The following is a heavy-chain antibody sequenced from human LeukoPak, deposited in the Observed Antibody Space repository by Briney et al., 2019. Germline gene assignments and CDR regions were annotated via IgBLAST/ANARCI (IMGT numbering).Heavy chain of an antibody. CDR2: ISSSSSYI. J-gene: IGHJ4*02. D-gene: IGHD1-26*01. CDR1: GFTFSSYS. Sequence: GGSLRLSCAASGFTFSSYSMNWVRQAPGKGLEWVSSISSSSSYIYYADSVKGRFTISRDNAKNSLYLRMNSLRAEDTAVYYCARALELIVGGTPDYFDYWGQGTLVTVSS. V-gene: IGHV3-21*01. CDR3: ARALELIVGGTPDYFDY.